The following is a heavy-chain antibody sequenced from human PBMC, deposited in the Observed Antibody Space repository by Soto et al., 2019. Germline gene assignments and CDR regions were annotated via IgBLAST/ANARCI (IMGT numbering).Heavy chain of an antibody. CDR1: GYIFTSYY. CDR2: INPSDGST. J-gene: IGHJ4*02. CDR3: ARDRDGGYYFDY. D-gene: IGHD4-17*01. Sequence: QVQLVQSGAEVKKPGASVKVSCKASGYIFTSYYMHWVRQAPGQGLEWMGIINPSDGSTDYAQKFQGRVTMTRDTSTNTVYMELSSLRSEDTAVYYCARDRDGGYYFDYWGQGTLVTVSS. V-gene: IGHV1-46*01.